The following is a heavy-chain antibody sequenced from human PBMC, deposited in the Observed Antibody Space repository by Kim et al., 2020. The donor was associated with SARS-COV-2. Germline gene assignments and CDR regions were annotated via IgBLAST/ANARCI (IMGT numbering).Heavy chain of an antibody. V-gene: IGHV3-33*01. CDR2: IWYDGSNI. J-gene: IGHJ5*02. CDR3: ARREGYCTGGRCYSDWFDP. CDR1: GFSFSTYG. D-gene: IGHD2-15*01. Sequence: GGSLRLSCAASGFSFSTYGMHWVRQAPGKGLEWVAVIWYDGSNIYYRDSVKGRFIISRDTAKNTLYLQMNSLTAEDTAVYYCARREGYCTGGRCYSDWFDPWGPGTLVTVSS.